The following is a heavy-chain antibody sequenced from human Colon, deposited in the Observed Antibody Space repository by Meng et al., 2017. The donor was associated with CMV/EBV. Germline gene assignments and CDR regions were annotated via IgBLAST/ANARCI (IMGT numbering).Heavy chain of an antibody. CDR2: INRRGTS. CDR3: ASRRRSGYDYRSYYFDF. Sequence: ESLNAYYWSWVRQNPGKGLEWIGEINRRGTSNYNPSLKSRVTMSLHTSNNHFTLNLTSLTAADTAVYYCASRRRSGYDYRSYYFDFWGQGALVTVSS. V-gene: IGHV4-34*01. D-gene: IGHD5-12*01. J-gene: IGHJ4*02. CDR1: ESLNAYY.